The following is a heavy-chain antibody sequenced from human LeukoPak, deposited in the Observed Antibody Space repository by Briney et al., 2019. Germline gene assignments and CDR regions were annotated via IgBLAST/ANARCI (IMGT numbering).Heavy chain of an antibody. J-gene: IGHJ3*02. CDR1: GFPFSNYG. CDR2: ISGSGDST. Sequence: PGGSLRLSCAASGFPFSNYGMSWLRQAPGKGLEWVSAISGSGDSTNYADSVKGRFTISRDNSKNTLYLQMNSLRAEDTAVYYCAKTYAFDIWGQGTLVTASS. CDR3: AKTYAFDI. V-gene: IGHV3-23*01.